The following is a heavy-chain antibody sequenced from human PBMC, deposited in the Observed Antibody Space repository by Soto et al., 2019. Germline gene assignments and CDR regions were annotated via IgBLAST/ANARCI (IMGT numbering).Heavy chain of an antibody. CDR2: IYWDDDK. J-gene: IGHJ4*02. V-gene: IGHV2-5*02. CDR3: AHRILRTVFGLVTTTASYFDF. CDR1: GFSLTTSGVG. D-gene: IGHD3-3*01. Sequence: QITLNESGPTVVKPAETLTLTCTFSGFSLTTSGVGVGWIRQSPGKAPEWLALIYWDDDKRYSASLKSRLTITPDASKNQVVLTMASVDPADTATYYCAHRILRTVFGLVTTTASYFDFCGQSTPVVVSS.